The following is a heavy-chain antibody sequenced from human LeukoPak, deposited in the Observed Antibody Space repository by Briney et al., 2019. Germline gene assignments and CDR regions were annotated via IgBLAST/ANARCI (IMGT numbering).Heavy chain of an antibody. Sequence: GGSLRLSCAASGFTFSSYGMRWVRQAPGKGLEWVAVISYDGTSKYYADSVKGRFTISRDNSKNTLYLQMNSLRAEDTAVYYCVGYSSWYHFDYWGQGTLVTVSS. CDR2: ISYDGTSK. CDR1: GFTFSSYG. D-gene: IGHD6-13*01. CDR3: VGYSSWYHFDY. J-gene: IGHJ4*02. V-gene: IGHV3-30*03.